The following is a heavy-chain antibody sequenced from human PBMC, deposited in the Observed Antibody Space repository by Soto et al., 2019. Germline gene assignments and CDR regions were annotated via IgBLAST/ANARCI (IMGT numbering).Heavy chain of an antibody. CDR3: AKEVAARIYYYYGMDV. J-gene: IGHJ6*02. Sequence: GGSLSLSCAASGFTFSSYAMSWVRQAPGKGLEWVSAISGSGGSTYNADSVKGRVTISRDNSKNTLYLQMNSLRAEDTAVYYCAKEVAARIYYYYGMDVWGQGTTVTVSS. D-gene: IGHD6-6*01. CDR1: GFTFSSYA. CDR2: ISGSGGST. V-gene: IGHV3-23*01.